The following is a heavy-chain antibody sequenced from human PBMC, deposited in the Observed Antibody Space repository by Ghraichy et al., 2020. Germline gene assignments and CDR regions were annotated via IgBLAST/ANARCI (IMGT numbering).Heavy chain of an antibody. V-gene: IGHV3-30-3*01. J-gene: IGHJ3*02. D-gene: IGHD3-22*01. CDR3: ARARWYYDSSGYYGAGYAFDI. Sequence: GESLRLSCAASGFTFSSYAMHWVRQAPGKGLEWVAVISYDGSNKYYADSVKGRFTISRDNSKNTLYLQMNSLRAEDTAVYYCARARWYYDSSGYYGAGYAFDIWGQGTMVTVSS. CDR2: ISYDGSNK. CDR1: GFTFSSYA.